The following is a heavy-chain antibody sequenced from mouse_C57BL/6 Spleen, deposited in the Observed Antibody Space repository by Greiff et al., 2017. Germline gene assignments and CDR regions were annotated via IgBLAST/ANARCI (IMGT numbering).Heavy chain of an antibody. CDR2: ISDGGSYT. CDR1: GFTFSSYA. J-gene: IGHJ2*01. Sequence: EVKLVESGGGLVKPGGSLKLSCAASGFTFSSYAMSWVRQTPEKRLEWVATISDGGSYTYYPDNVKGRFTISRDNAKNNLYLQMSHLKSEDTAMYYCARLYDYGLDYWGQGTTLTVSS. D-gene: IGHD2-4*01. V-gene: IGHV5-4*03. CDR3: ARLYDYGLDY.